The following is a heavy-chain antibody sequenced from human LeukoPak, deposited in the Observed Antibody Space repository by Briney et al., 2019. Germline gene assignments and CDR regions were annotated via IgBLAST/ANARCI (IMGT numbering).Heavy chain of an antibody. D-gene: IGHD3-10*01. J-gene: IGHJ4*02. CDR3: VKDTGLVRGVPDY. V-gene: IGHV3-21*01. CDR1: GFTFSTYS. Sequence: GGSLRLSCAASGFTFSTYSMNWVRQAPGKGLEWVSSISSTSSYIYYADSVKGRFTISRDNPKNTLYLQMNSLRAEDTAVYYCVKDTGLVRGVPDYWGQGTLVTVSS. CDR2: ISSTSSYI.